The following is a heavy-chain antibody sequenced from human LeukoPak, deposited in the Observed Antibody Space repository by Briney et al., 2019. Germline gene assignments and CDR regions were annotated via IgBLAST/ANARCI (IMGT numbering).Heavy chain of an antibody. CDR2: VYYSGNT. CDR3: ARVSGYGGYTQYFQP. V-gene: IGHV4-39*07. D-gene: IGHD1-26*01. Sequence: PSETLSLTCTVSGGSISSSSYFWAWIRQPPGKGLEWIVSVYYSGNTFYNPSLKSRFTISIDTSKNQFSLRLSSVTAADTAVYYCARVSGYGGYTQYFQPWGQGTLVTVSS. J-gene: IGHJ1*01. CDR1: GGSISSSSYF.